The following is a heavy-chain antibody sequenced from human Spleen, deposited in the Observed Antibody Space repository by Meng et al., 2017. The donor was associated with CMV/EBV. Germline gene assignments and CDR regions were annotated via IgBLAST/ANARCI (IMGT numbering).Heavy chain of an antibody. CDR3: ARQFHFYGSVDY. J-gene: IGHJ4*02. V-gene: IGHV3-7*01. Sequence: GGSLRLSCSASGFTFSSYWMSWVRQAPGKGLEWVANIKQDGSEKFHVDSVKGRFTISRDNAKNSLYLQMNSLRAEDTAVYYCARQFHFYGSVDYWGQGTLVTVSS. D-gene: IGHD3-10*01. CDR1: GFTFSSYW. CDR2: IKQDGSEK.